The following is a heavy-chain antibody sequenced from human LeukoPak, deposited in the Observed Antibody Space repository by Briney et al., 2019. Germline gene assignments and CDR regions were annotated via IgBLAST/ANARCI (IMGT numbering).Heavy chain of an antibody. Sequence: PSETLSLTCTVSGGSISSYYWSWIRQPAGKGLEWIGRIYTSGSTNYNPSLKSRVTMSVDTSKNQFSLKLSSVTAADTAVYYCAREGFWIAAAVGWFDPWGQGTLVTVSS. D-gene: IGHD6-13*01. J-gene: IGHJ5*02. CDR1: GGSISSYY. CDR3: AREGFWIAAAVGWFDP. V-gene: IGHV4-4*07. CDR2: IYTSGST.